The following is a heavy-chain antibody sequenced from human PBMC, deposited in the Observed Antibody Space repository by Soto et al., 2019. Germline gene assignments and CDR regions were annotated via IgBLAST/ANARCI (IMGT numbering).Heavy chain of an antibody. D-gene: IGHD6-19*01. CDR2: IYYSGST. J-gene: IGHJ4*02. Sequence: SETLSLTCTVSGGSISSGGYYWGWIRQHPGKGLEWIGYIYYSGSTYYNPSLKSRVTISVDTSKNQFSLKLSSVTAADTAVYYCARSPSGGGWYHFDYWGQGTLVTISS. CDR1: GGSISSGGYY. V-gene: IGHV4-31*03. CDR3: ARSPSGGGWYHFDY.